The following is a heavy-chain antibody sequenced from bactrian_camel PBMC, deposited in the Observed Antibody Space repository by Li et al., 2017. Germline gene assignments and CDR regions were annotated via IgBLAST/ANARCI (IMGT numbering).Heavy chain of an antibody. V-gene: IGHV3S55*01. CDR3: AAEDQAPWDMGWICNYNS. CDR2: VDSNGVT. CDR1: TPGYGC. D-gene: IGHD3*01. Sequence: HVQLVESGGGSVQAGGSLRLSCVATTPGYGCMGWFRSTPESGREMVATVDSNGVTKVAGSVKGRFTLSKDNAKNTLYLRMDNLKPEDTALYTCAAEDQAPWDMGWICNYNSWGQGTQVTVS. J-gene: IGHJ4*01.